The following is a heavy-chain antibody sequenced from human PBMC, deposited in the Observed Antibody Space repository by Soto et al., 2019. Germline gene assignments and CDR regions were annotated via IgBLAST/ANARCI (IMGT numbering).Heavy chain of an antibody. CDR2: IYYSGST. CDR1: GGSVSSGSYY. CDR3: ARVPNCDFWSGYDYYYYYGMDG. Sequence: QVQLQESGPGLVKPSETLSLTCTVSGGSVSSGSYYWRWIRQPPGKVLDWIGSIYYSGSTNYNPSLKSRVTISVDTSKNQCSLKLSSVTAADTAVYYCARVPNCDFWSGYDYYYYYGMDGWGQGTTVTVSS. J-gene: IGHJ6*02. V-gene: IGHV4-61*01. D-gene: IGHD3-3*01.